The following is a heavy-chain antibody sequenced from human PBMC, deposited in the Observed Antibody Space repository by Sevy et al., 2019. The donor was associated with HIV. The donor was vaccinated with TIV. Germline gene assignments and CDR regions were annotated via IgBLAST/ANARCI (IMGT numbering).Heavy chain of an antibody. CDR2: IYTSGST. Sequence: SETLSLICAVSGGSMSSFYWSWIRQPAGKGLEWIGRIYTSGSTNYNPSLKSRVTMSVDMSKNQFSLKMRSVTAADTAVYYCARDPPSAAGRGVPFDYWGQGALVTVSS. V-gene: IGHV4-4*07. CDR3: ARDPPSAAGRGVPFDY. J-gene: IGHJ4*02. CDR1: GGSMSSFY. D-gene: IGHD6-13*01.